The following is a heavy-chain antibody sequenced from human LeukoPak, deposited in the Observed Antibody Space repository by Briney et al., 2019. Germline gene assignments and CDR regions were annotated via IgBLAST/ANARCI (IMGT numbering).Heavy chain of an antibody. V-gene: IGHV3-74*01. J-gene: IGHJ3*01. CDR3: ARDEIPSGT. D-gene: IGHD6-25*01. CDR2: INSDARST. Sequence: GGSLRLSCAASGFTFSNYWMHWVRQAPGKGLVWVSRINSDARSTSYADSVKGRFTISRDNSRSTVDLQMNSLRVEDTGIYYCARDEIPSGTWGQGTMVIVSS. CDR1: GFTFSNYW.